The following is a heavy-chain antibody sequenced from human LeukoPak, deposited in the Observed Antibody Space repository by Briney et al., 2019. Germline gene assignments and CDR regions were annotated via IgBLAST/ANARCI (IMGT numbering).Heavy chain of an antibody. D-gene: IGHD5-18*01. CDR1: GFSVSTNY. J-gene: IGHJ3*02. CDR2: ISSSGSTI. V-gene: IGHV3-11*01. CDR3: ARARDSYGYQTIFDAFDI. Sequence: GGSLRLSCAASGFSVSTNYMSWIRQAPGKGLEWVSYISSSGSTIYYADSVKGRFTISRDNAKNSLYLQMNSLRAEDTAVYYCARARDSYGYQTIFDAFDIWGQGTMVTVSS.